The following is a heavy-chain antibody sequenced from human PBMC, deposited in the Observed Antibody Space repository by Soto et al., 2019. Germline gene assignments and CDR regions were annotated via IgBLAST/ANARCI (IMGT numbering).Heavy chain of an antibody. V-gene: IGHV3-23*01. CDR1: GFTFSTYA. Sequence: PGGSLRLSCAASGFTFSTYAMIWVRQAPGKGLEWVSGISGSGGSTFYADSVKGRFAISRDNSKNTVFLQMNSLRAEDSALYYCAKPGYFGSGTYYNYYFDYWGQGTLDTVSS. CDR3: AKPGYFGSGTYYNYYFDY. CDR2: ISGSGGST. J-gene: IGHJ4*02. D-gene: IGHD3-10*01.